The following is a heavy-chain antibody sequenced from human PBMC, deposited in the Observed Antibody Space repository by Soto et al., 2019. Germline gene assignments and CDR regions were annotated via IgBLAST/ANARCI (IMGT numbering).Heavy chain of an antibody. CDR3: ARENWGNSNWFDP. J-gene: IGHJ5*02. D-gene: IGHD3-16*01. CDR1: GASISTYY. V-gene: IGHV4-59*01. Sequence: SETLSLTCTVSGASISTYYWSWIRQPPGKGLEWIDYIYYGSTYYNPSLKSRVTISVDTSKNQFSLRLSSVTAADTAVYYCARENWGNSNWFDPWGQGTLVTVSS. CDR2: IYYGST.